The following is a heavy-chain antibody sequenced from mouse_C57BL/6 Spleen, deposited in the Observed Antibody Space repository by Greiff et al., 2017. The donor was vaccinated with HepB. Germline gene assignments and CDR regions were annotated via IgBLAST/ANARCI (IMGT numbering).Heavy chain of an antibody. CDR1: GYTFTDYE. CDR2: IDPETGGT. Sequence: QVQLQQSGAELVRPGASVTLSCKASGYTFTDYEMHWVKQTPVHGLEWIGAIDPETGGTAYNQKFKGKAILTADKSSSTAYMELRSLTSEDSAVYYCTRYQPYFDYWGQGTTLTVSS. CDR3: TRYQPYFDY. J-gene: IGHJ2*01. V-gene: IGHV1-15*01.